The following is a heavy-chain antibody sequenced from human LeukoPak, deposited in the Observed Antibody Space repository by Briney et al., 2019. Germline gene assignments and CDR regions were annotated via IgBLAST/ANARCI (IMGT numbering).Heavy chain of an antibody. CDR2: INPNSGGT. CDR3: ARCRVVSGSCPHGFDY. J-gene: IGHJ4*02. Sequence: ASVKVSCKASGYTFTSYDINWVRQATGQGLEWMGWINPNSGGTNYAQKFQGRVTMTRDTSISTAYMELSRLRSDDTAVYYCARCRVVSGSCPHGFDYWGQGTLVTVSS. D-gene: IGHD6-13*01. CDR1: GYTFTSYD. V-gene: IGHV1-2*02.